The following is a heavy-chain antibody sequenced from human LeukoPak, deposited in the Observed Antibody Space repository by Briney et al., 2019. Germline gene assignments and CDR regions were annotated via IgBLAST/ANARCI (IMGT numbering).Heavy chain of an antibody. D-gene: IGHD5-12*01. V-gene: IGHV3-48*02. J-gene: IGHJ4*02. CDR2: IGKTSSAI. CDR1: GFTFSSYT. Sequence: PGGSLRLSCAASGFTFSSYTMNWVRQAPGKGLEWVSYIGKTSSAIYYADSVKGRFTMSRDNAKSSLYLQMISLRDEDTAVYYCARVSGYDSRAHFDYWGQGTLVTVSS. CDR3: ARVSGYDSRAHFDY.